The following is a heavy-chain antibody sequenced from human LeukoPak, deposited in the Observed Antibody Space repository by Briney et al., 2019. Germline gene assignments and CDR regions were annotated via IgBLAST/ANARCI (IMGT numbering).Heavy chain of an antibody. CDR1: GGSISSGDYY. CDR2: IYYSGST. V-gene: IGHV4-30-4*01. CDR3: ASAMVRGVIYYYYGMDV. D-gene: IGHD3-10*01. J-gene: IGHJ6*02. Sequence: PSQTLSLTCTVSGGSISSGDYYWSWIRQPPGKGLEWIGYIYYSGSTYYNPSLKSRVTISVDTSKNQFSLKLSSVTAADTAVYYCASAMVRGVIYYYYGMDVWGQGTTVTVSS.